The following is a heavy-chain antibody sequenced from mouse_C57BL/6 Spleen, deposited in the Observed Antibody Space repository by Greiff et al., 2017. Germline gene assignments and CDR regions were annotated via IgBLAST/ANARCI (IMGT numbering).Heavy chain of an antibody. Sequence: QVQLKESGAELVKPGASVKISCKASGYAFSSYWMNWVKQRPGKGLEWIGQIYPGDGDTNYNGKFKGKATLTADKSSSPAYMQLSSLTSEDSAVYFCAKKGYYGTDAMDYWGQGTSVTVSS. CDR3: AKKGYYGTDAMDY. V-gene: IGHV1-80*01. J-gene: IGHJ4*01. CDR1: GYAFSSYW. D-gene: IGHD1-1*01. CDR2: IYPGDGDT.